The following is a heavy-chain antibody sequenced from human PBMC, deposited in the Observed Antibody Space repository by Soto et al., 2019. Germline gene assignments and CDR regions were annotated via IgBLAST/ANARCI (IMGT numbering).Heavy chain of an antibody. CDR2: IWYDGSNK. J-gene: IGHJ1*01. CDR1: GFTFSSYG. CDR3: ARSGAGAEYFQH. V-gene: IGHV3-33*01. D-gene: IGHD4-17*01. Sequence: PGGSLRLSCAASGFTFSSYGMHWVRQAPGKGLEWVADIWYDGSNKYYADSVKGRFTISRDNSKNTLYLQMNSLRAEDTAVYYCARSGAGAEYFQHWGQGTLVTVSS.